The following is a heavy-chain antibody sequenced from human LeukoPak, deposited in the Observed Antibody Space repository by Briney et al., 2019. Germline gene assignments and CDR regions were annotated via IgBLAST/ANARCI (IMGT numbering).Heavy chain of an antibody. CDR3: ARAGYCSGGSCGEGFDY. D-gene: IGHD2-15*01. CDR1: GGSFSGYY. J-gene: IGHJ4*02. CDR2: INHSGST. V-gene: IGHV4-34*01. Sequence: PSETLSLTSAVYGGSFSGYYWSWIRQPPGKGLEWIGEINHSGSTNYNPSLKSRVTISVDTSKNQFSLKLSSVTAADTAVYYCARAGYCSGGSCGEGFDYWGQGTLVTVSS.